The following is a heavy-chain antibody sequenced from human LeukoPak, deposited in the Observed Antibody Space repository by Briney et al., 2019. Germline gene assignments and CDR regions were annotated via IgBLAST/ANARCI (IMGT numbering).Heavy chain of an antibody. V-gene: IGHV4-39*07. CDR2: IYYSGST. J-gene: IGHJ4*02. Sequence: SETLSLTCTVSGGSISSSSYYWGWIRQPPGKGLEWIGSIYYSGSTCYNPSLKSRVTISVDTSKNQFSLKLSSVTAADTAVYYCARDPLREFVVVPAGTDWGQGTLVTVSS. CDR1: GGSISSSSYY. D-gene: IGHD2-2*01. CDR3: ARDPLREFVVVPAGTD.